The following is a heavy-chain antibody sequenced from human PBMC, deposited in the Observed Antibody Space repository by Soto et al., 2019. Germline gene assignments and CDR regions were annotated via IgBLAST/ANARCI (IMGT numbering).Heavy chain of an antibody. D-gene: IGHD3-9*01. CDR3: AHFDWFIDY. CDR1: GFTFISYA. Sequence: PGGSLRLSCAASGFTFISYAMSWGRQAPGKGLEWVSAISGSGASTYYADSVKGRFTISRDNSKNTLYLQMNSLRAEDTAVYYCAHFDWFIDYWGQGTLVTVSS. CDR2: ISGSGAST. J-gene: IGHJ4*02. V-gene: IGHV3-23*01.